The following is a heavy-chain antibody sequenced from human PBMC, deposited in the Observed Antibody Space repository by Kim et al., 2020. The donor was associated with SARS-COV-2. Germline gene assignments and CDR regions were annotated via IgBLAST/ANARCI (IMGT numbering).Heavy chain of an antibody. D-gene: IGHD6-13*01. CDR3: ARDRPGYSSSWYRGRYFGL. J-gene: IGHJ2*01. Sequence: ASVKVSCKASGYTFTSYYMHWVRQAPGQGLEWMGIINPSGGSTSYAQKFQGRVTMTRDTSTSTVYMELSSLRSEDTAVYYCARDRPGYSSSWYRGRYFGLWGRGTLVTVSS. CDR2: INPSGGST. V-gene: IGHV1-46*01. CDR1: GYTFTSYY.